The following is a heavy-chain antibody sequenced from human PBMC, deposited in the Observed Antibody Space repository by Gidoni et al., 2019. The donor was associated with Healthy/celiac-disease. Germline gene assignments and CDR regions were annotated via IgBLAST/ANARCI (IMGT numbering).Heavy chain of an antibody. CDR3: TTDPDIVVVPAAVAFDI. CDR1: GFTFSNAW. D-gene: IGHD2-2*01. V-gene: IGHV3-15*07. J-gene: IGHJ3*02. Sequence: EVQLVESGGGLVKPGGSLRLSCAASGFTFSNAWMNWVRQAPGKGLAWVGRIKSKTDGGTTDYAAPVKGRFTISRDDSKNTLYLQMNSLKTEDTAVYYCTTDPDIVVVPAAVAFDIWGQGTMVTVSS. CDR2: IKSKTDGGTT.